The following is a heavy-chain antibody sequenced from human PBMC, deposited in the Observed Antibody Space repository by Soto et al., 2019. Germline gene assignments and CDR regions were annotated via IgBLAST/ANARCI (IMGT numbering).Heavy chain of an antibody. CDR2: IHTTDGT. CDR1: GGSISSYY. Sequence: PSETLSLTCTVSGGSISSYYWSWIRQPAGKGMEWIGRIHTTDGTNYNPSLKSRVTMSIDTSNNQFSLKLSPLTAADTAVYYCARALSSAAGLYFDFWGQGTLVTVSS. V-gene: IGHV4-4*07. CDR3: ARALSSAAGLYFDF. J-gene: IGHJ4*02. D-gene: IGHD6-13*01.